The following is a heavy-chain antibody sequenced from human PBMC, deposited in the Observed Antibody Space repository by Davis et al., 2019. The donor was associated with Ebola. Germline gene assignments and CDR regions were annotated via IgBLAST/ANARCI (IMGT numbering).Heavy chain of an antibody. D-gene: IGHD3-3*01. Sequence: PGGSLRLSCAASGFAFSSYAMSWVRQAPGKGLEWVSAISGSGGSTYYADSVKGRFTISRDNSKNTLYLQMNSLRAEDTAVYYCAKEAIFGVVDAYYFDYWGQGTLVTVSS. CDR2: ISGSGGST. V-gene: IGHV3-23*01. J-gene: IGHJ4*02. CDR3: AKEAIFGVVDAYYFDY. CDR1: GFAFSSYA.